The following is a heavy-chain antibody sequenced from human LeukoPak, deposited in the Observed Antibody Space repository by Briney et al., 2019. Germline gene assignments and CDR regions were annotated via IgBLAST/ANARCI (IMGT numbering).Heavy chain of an antibody. CDR2: ISDRGSI. D-gene: IGHD2/OR15-2a*01. CDR3: AGHHPRNTVDF. J-gene: IGHJ4*02. Sequence: SETLSLTCTVSGGSISSYYWSWIRQPPGKGLEWIAYISDRGSINYNPSLKSRVTISLDTSKNQFSLKLSSVTAADTAVYYCAGHHPRNTVDFWGQGTLVTVSS. V-gene: IGHV4-59*08. CDR1: GGSISSYY.